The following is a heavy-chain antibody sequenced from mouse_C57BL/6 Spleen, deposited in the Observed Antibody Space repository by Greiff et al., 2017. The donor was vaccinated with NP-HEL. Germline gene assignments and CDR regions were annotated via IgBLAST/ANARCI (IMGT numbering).Heavy chain of an antibody. J-gene: IGHJ3*01. CDR2: IYPGSGST. V-gene: IGHV1-55*01. Sequence: QVQLQQSGAELVKPGASVKMSCKASGYTFTSYWITWVKQRPGQGLEWIGDIYPGSGSTNYNEKFKSKATLTVDTSSSTAYMQLSSLTSEDSAVYYCARKGDGNPSWFAYWGQGTLVTVSA. CDR1: GYTFTSYW. D-gene: IGHD2-1*01. CDR3: ARKGDGNPSWFAY.